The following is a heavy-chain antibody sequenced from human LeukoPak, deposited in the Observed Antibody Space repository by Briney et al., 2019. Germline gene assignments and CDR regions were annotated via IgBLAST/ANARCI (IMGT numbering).Heavy chain of an antibody. Sequence: GASVKVSCKASGYTFTSYGISWVRQAPGQGLEWMGWISAYNGNTNYAQKLQGRVTMTTDTSTSTAYMELRSLRSDDTAVYYCAREVEREQWLSPGGYWGQGTLVTVCS. CDR3: AREVEREQWLSPGGY. CDR1: GYTFTSYG. CDR2: ISAYNGNT. D-gene: IGHD6-19*01. J-gene: IGHJ4*02. V-gene: IGHV1-18*04.